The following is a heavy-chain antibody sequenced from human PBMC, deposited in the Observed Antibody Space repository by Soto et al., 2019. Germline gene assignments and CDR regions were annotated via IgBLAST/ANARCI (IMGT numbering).Heavy chain of an antibody. CDR2: IIPIFGTA. J-gene: IGHJ4*02. CDR1: GGTFSSYA. CDR3: ASSHRKYGDYETYYFDY. D-gene: IGHD4-17*01. V-gene: IGHV1-69*13. Sequence: ASVKVSCTASGGTFSSYAISWVRQAPGQGLEWMGGIIPIFGTANYAQKFQGRVTITADESTSTAYMELSSLRSEDTAVYYCASSHRKYGDYETYYFDYWGQGTLVTVSS.